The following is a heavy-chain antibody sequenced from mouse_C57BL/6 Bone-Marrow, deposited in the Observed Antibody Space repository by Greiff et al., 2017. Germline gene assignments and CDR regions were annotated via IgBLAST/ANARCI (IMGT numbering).Heavy chain of an antibody. CDR2: INPSSGYT. CDR3: ANNWDSYYFDY. D-gene: IGHD4-1*01. V-gene: IGHV1-7*01. CDR1: GYTFTSYW. J-gene: IGHJ2*01. Sequence: VQLQQSGAELAKPGASVKLSCKASGYTFTSYWMHWVKERPGQGLEWIGYINPSSGYTKYNQKFKDKATLTADKSSSTAYMQLSSLTYEDSAVYYCANNWDSYYFDYWGQGTTLTVSS.